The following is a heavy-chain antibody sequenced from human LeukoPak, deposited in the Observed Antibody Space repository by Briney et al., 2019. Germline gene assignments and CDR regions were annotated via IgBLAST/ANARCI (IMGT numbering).Heavy chain of an antibody. J-gene: IGHJ1*01. Sequence: KASETLSLTCTVSGGSISSYYWSWIRQPPGKGLGWIGYIYYSGSTNYNPSLKSRVTISVDTSKNQFSLKLSSVTAADTAVYYCASSPLGGYYYDSSGYYSEYFQHWGQGTLVTVSS. D-gene: IGHD3-22*01. V-gene: IGHV4-59*01. CDR1: GGSISSYY. CDR2: IYYSGST. CDR3: ASSPLGGYYYDSSGYYSEYFQH.